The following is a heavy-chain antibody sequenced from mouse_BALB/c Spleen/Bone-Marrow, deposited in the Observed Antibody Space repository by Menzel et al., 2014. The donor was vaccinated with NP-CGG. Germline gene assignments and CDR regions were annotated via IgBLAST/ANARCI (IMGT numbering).Heavy chain of an antibody. Sequence: EVQRVESGGGLVQPGGSRKLSCAASGFTFXSFGMHWVRQAPEKGLEWVAYISSGSTAICYADTVKGRFTISRDNPKNTLFLQMTSLRSEDTAMYYCARGGNWDDFDVWGAGTTVTVSS. CDR1: GFTFXSFG. V-gene: IGHV5-17*02. CDR2: ISSGSTAI. D-gene: IGHD4-1*01. J-gene: IGHJ1*01. CDR3: ARGGNWDDFDV.